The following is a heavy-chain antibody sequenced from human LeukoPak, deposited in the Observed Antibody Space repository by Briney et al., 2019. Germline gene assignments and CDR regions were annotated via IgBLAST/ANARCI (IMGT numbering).Heavy chain of an antibody. CDR2: FDPVDGET. V-gene: IGHV1-24*01. CDR3: ATDPDGSGSPAWAY. Sequence: GASVKVSCKVSGYTLTELSMHWVRQAPGKGLEWMGGFDPVDGETIYAQKFQGRVTMTEDTSTDTAYMELSSLRSEDTAVYYCATDPDGSGSPAWAYWGQGTLVTVSS. CDR1: GYTLTELS. D-gene: IGHD3-10*01. J-gene: IGHJ4*02.